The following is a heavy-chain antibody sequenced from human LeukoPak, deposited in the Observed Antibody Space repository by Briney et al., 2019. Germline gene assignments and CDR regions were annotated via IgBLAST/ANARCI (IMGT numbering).Heavy chain of an antibody. D-gene: IGHD3-3*01. CDR3: ARGRITIFGVVRGPRYFDY. J-gene: IGHJ4*02. CDR1: GGFISSYY. V-gene: IGHV4-59*12. Sequence: SETLSLTCTVSGGFISSYYWSWIRQPPGKGLEWIGYIYYSGSTNYNPSLKSRVTISVDTSKNQLSLKLSSVTAADTAVYYCARGRITIFGVVRGPRYFDYWGQGTLVTVSS. CDR2: IYYSGST.